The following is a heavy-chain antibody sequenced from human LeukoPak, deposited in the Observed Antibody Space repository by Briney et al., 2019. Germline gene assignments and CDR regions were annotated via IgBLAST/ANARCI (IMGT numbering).Heavy chain of an antibody. Sequence: ASVKVSCKPSGYTFTNYDINWVRQATGQGLEWMGWMNPNSGNTGYAQKFQGRVIMTRNTSISAAYMELSSLRSEDTAIYYCARARGTAMVTYGDYWGQGTLVTVSS. CDR2: MNPNSGNT. V-gene: IGHV1-8*01. J-gene: IGHJ4*02. D-gene: IGHD5-18*01. CDR1: GYTFTNYD. CDR3: ARARGTAMVTYGDY.